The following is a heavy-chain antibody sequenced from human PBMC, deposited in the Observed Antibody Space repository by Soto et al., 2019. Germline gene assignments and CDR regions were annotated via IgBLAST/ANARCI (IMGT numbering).Heavy chain of an antibody. CDR2: IGYDGNNK. J-gene: IGHJ3*02. CDR1: GFPFTTYG. V-gene: IGHV3-33*01. D-gene: IGHD1-1*01. CDR3: ARGGVTGIVGIFGSPLDI. Sequence: QVQLVESGGGWVQPGRPLRLSCEATGFPFTTYGMHWVRQAPGRGREWVAVIGYDGNNKYYADSVEGRFTISRDNSKNTVYLQMKSLSGDDTAVYYCARGGVTGIVGIFGSPLDIWGQGTVVTVSS.